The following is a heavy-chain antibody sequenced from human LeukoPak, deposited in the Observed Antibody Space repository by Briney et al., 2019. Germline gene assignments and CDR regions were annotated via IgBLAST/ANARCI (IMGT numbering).Heavy chain of an antibody. D-gene: IGHD4-17*01. CDR2: MSYDESKN. CDR1: GFTINHYG. V-gene: IGHV3-30*18. Sequence: GGSLRLSCAASGFTINHYGIHWVRQAPGKGLEWVAVMSYDESKNKYIDSVEGRFTLSRNNSKNTVYLQMNSLREEDTAVYYCAKDEGPICLYGDCPFDYWGQGNMVTVSS. J-gene: IGHJ4*02. CDR3: AKDEGPICLYGDCPFDY.